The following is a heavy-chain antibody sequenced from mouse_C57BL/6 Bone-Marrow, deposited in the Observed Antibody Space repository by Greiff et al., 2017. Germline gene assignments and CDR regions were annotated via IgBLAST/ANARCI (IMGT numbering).Heavy chain of an antibody. CDR3: AKRATGHTGDYFDY. D-gene: IGHD6-1*01. CDR2: IWGDGST. Sequence: QVQLKESGPGLVAPSQSLSITCTVSGFSLTSYGVSWVRQPPGKGLEWLGVIWGDGSTNYHSALISRLGISQDNAKSQVFLKLTSLQSDDTATYYCAKRATGHTGDYFDYWGQGTTLTVSS. V-gene: IGHV2-3*01. J-gene: IGHJ2*01. CDR1: GFSLTSYG.